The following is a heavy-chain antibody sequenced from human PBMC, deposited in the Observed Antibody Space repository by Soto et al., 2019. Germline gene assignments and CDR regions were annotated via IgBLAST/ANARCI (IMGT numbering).Heavy chain of an antibody. CDR3: ARDPLWGTAMVLWYFEL. J-gene: IGHJ2*01. D-gene: IGHD5-18*01. CDR1: GFTFSSYA. V-gene: IGHV3-30-3*01. Sequence: QVQLVESGGGVVQPGRSLRLSCAASGFTFSSYAMHWVRQAPGKGLEWVAVISYDGSNKYYADSVKGRFTISRDNSKKTLYLQMISLRAEDTSVYYCARDPLWGTAMVLWYFELWGRGTLFTVSS. CDR2: ISYDGSNK.